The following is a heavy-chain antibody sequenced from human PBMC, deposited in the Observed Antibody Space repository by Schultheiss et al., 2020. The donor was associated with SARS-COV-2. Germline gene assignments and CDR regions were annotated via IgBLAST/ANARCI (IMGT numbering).Heavy chain of an antibody. V-gene: IGHV3-21*01. CDR3: VREDPMWRGDYYGMDV. Sequence: GGSLRLSCAASGFTFSSYSMNWVRQAPGKGLEWVSSISSSSSYIYYADSVKGRFTISRDNAKNSLYLQMNSLRAEDTAVYFCVREDPMWRGDYYGMDVWGQGTTVTVSS. D-gene: IGHD3-10*02. CDR1: GFTFSSYS. CDR2: ISSSSSYI. J-gene: IGHJ6*02.